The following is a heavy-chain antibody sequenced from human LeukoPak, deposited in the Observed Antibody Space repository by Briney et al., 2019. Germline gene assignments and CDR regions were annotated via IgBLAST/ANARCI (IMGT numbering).Heavy chain of an antibody. D-gene: IGHD4-17*01. Sequence: SVKVSCKASGGTFSSYAISWVRQAPGRGLEWMGGIIPIFGTANYAQKFQGRVTITTDESTSTAYMELSSLRSEDTAVYYCARAPDYGDYVSWGYWGQGTLVTVSS. CDR2: IIPIFGTA. CDR1: GGTFSSYA. CDR3: ARAPDYGDYVSWGY. V-gene: IGHV1-69*05. J-gene: IGHJ4*02.